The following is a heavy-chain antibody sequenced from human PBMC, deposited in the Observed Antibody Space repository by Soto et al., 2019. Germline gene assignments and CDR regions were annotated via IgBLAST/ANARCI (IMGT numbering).Heavy chain of an antibody. CDR1: GFTFSSYA. J-gene: IGHJ3*02. V-gene: IGHV3-23*01. CDR2: IRGSGGST. D-gene: IGHD3-3*01. CDR3: AKAYSMTIFGVVIETPGDGFDI. Sequence: EVQLLESGGGLVQPGGSLRLSCAASGFTFSSYAMSWVRQAPGKGLAWVSSIRGSGGSTNYADSVKGRFTISRDNSKNALYLRMNSLRVEDTAVYYCAKAYSMTIFGVVIETPGDGFDIWGQGTMVTVSS.